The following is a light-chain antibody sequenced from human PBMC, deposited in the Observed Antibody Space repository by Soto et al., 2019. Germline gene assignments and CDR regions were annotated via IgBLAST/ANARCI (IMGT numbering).Light chain of an antibody. CDR3: QQYYNSPPTLT. Sequence: DIVMTQSPDSLAVSMGETATINCKSRQNVLYRSGNKYYLAWYQQKPGQPPKLLIYWASTRESGVPDRFSGSGYATDVTLTINNLQHKHAAVYYCQQYYNSPPTLTFGGGNKVELK. J-gene: IGKJ4*01. CDR1: QNVLYRSGNKYY. CDR2: WAS. V-gene: IGKV4-1*01.